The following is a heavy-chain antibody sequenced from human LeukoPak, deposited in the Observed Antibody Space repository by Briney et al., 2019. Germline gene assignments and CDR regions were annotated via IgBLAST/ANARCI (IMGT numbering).Heavy chain of an antibody. CDR3: ARAGRCSSTSCFNWFDP. CDR2: IIPIFGTA. V-gene: IGHV1-69*13. CDR1: GGTFSSYA. Sequence: ASVKVSCKASGGTFSSYAISWVRQAPGQGLEWMGGIIPIFGTADYAQKFQGRVTITADESTSTAYMELSSLRSEDTAVYYCARAGRCSSTSCFNWFDPWGQGTLVTVSS. D-gene: IGHD2-2*01. J-gene: IGHJ5*02.